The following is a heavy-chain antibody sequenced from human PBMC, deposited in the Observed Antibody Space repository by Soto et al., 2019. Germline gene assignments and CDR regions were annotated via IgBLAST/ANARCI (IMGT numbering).Heavy chain of an antibody. J-gene: IGHJ4*02. CDR2: IDWDDDK. V-gene: IGHV2-70*18. CDR3: ARQTGTTFYFDY. Sequence: WVRQAPGKALEWLALIDWDDDKYYSTSLKTRLTISKDTSKNQVVLTMTNMDPVDTATYYCARQTGTTFYFDYWGQGTLVTVSS. D-gene: IGHD1-7*01.